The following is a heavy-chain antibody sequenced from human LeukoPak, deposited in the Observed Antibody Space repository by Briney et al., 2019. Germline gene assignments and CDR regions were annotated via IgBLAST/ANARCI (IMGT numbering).Heavy chain of an antibody. V-gene: IGHV3-21*01. CDR2: ISSSSYDI. D-gene: IGHD4-17*01. J-gene: IGHJ4*02. Sequence: PGGSLRLSCAASGFTFSSYAMSWVRQAPGKGLEWVSSISSSSYDIYYADSVKGRFTISRDNAKNSLYLQMNSLRAEDTAVYYCARDGRGYGDYGYWGQGTLVTVSS. CDR1: GFTFSSYA. CDR3: ARDGRGYGDYGY.